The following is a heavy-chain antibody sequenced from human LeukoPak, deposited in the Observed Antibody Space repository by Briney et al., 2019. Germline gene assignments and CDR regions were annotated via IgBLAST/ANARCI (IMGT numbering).Heavy chain of an antibody. CDR2: IYYSGST. CDR1: GGSISSSNYY. Sequence: ASETLSLTCTVSGGSISSSNYYWAWIRQPPGKGLEWIGYIYYSGSTNYNPSLKSRVTISVDTSKNQFSLKLSSVTAADTAVYYCASYSAPGYYDGSGYYFGYWGQGTLVTVSS. D-gene: IGHD3-22*01. CDR3: ASYSAPGYYDGSGYYFGY. V-gene: IGHV4-61*05. J-gene: IGHJ4*02.